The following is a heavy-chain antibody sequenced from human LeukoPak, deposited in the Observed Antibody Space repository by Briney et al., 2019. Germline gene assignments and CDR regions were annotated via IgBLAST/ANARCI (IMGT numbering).Heavy chain of an antibody. CDR1: GYTLTELS. CDR2: FDPEDGET. CDR3: ATVLPAAIDAFDI. D-gene: IGHD2-2*02. V-gene: IGHV1-24*01. Sequence: VASVKVSCKVSGYTLTELSMHWVRQAPGKGLEWMGGFDPEDGETIYAQKFQGGVTMTEDTSTDTAYMELSSLRSEDTAVYYCATVLPAAIDAFDIWGQGTMVTVSS. J-gene: IGHJ3*02.